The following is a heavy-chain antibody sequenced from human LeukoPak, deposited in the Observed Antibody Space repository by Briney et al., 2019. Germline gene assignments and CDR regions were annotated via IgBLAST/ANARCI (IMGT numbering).Heavy chain of an antibody. CDR1: GFTFSSYA. V-gene: IGHV3-23*01. J-gene: IGHJ4*02. Sequence: PGGSLRLSCAASGFTFSSYAMSWVRQAPGKWLEWVSAISGIGGSTYYADSVKGRFTISRDNSKNTLYLQMNSLRAEDTAVYYCAKDVTSRYYDSSGYYDSTFDYWGQGTLVTVSS. CDR2: ISGIGGST. D-gene: IGHD3-22*01. CDR3: AKDVTSRYYDSSGYYDSTFDY.